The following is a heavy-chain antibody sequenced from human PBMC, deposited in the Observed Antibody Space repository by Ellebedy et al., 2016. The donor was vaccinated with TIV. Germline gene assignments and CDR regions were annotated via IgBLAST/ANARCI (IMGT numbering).Heavy chain of an antibody. Sequence: PSETLSLTCTVYGVSFSGNYWTWIRQPPGKGLEWIAEINHRESTNHNPSHKSRVTVSVDTSKNPFSLKLDSMTAADTAVDSCARSPVPAARGVGWFDPWGQGTLVTVSS. CDR2: INHREST. CDR3: ARSPVPAARGVGWFDP. V-gene: IGHV4-34*01. J-gene: IGHJ5*02. CDR1: GVSFSGNY. D-gene: IGHD2-2*01.